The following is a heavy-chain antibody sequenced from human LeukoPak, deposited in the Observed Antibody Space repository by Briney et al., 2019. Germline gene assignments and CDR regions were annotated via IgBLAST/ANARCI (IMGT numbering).Heavy chain of an antibody. CDR3: ASAPADCSGGSCYSRDWFDP. CDR2: IIPIFGTA. CDR1: GGTFSSYA. J-gene: IGHJ5*02. V-gene: IGHV1-69*13. Sequence: SVKVSCKASGGTFSSYAISWVRQAPGQGLEWMGGIIPIFGTANYAQKFQGRVTITADESTSTAYMELSSLRSEDTAVYYCASAPADCSGGSCYSRDWFDPWGQGTLVTVSS. D-gene: IGHD2-15*01.